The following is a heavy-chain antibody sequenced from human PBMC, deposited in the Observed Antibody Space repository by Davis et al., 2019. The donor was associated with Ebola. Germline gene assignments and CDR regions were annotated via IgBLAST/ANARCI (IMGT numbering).Heavy chain of an antibody. V-gene: IGHV3-49*04. D-gene: IGHD6-6*01. CDR2: IRSKAYGGTT. Sequence: GESLKISCAASGFTFSNYWMSWVRQAPGKGLEWVGFIRSKAYGGTTEYAASVKGRFTISRDDSKSIAYLQMNSLKTEDTAVYYCMGQPVRGRNYFDYWGQGTLVTVSS. CDR3: MGQPVRGRNYFDY. J-gene: IGHJ4*02. CDR1: GFTFSNYW.